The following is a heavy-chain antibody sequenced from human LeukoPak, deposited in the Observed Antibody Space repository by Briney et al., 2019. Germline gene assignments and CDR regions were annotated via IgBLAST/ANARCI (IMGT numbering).Heavy chain of an antibody. V-gene: IGHV3-7*01. CDR1: GFTFSNYW. CDR2: INEDGSGK. Sequence: GESLRLSCVSSGFTFSNYWMKWVRQAPGKGLEWVASINEDGSGKFSVGSVKDRITISRDNTWNSLDLQINSLTVEDTAIYYCARDDGDVWGTGTTVTVSS. J-gene: IGHJ6*04. CDR3: ARDDGDV.